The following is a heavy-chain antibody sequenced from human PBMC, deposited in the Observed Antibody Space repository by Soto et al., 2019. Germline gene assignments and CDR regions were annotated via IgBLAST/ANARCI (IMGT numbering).Heavy chain of an antibody. J-gene: IGHJ4*02. CDR3: ARAQYHDILTASSPRSCIDY. V-gene: IGHV4-31*03. Sequence: SETLSLTCTVSGGSISSGNHYWSWLRQHPGKGLEWIGYIYHSGTAYYNPSLKSRVIMSVDTSKNQFSLNLKSVTAADTATYYCARAQYHDILTASSPRSCIDYWGQGALVTVSS. CDR1: GGSISSGNHY. D-gene: IGHD3-9*01. CDR2: IYHSGTA.